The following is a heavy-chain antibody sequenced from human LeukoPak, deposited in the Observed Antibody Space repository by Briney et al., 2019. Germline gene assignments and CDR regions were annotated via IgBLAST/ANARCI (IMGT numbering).Heavy chain of an antibody. CDR3: AEIAAAGTLFVY. CDR1: GGSFSAYY. J-gene: IGHJ4*02. V-gene: IGHV4-34*01. Sequence: NPSETLSLTCTVYGGSFSAYYWSWIRQPPGKGLEWVGEINHSGSTNYNPSLASRVTISVDTSKNQFSLKLSSVTAADTAVYYCAEIAAAGTLFVYWGRGTLVTVSS. CDR2: INHSGST. D-gene: IGHD6-13*01.